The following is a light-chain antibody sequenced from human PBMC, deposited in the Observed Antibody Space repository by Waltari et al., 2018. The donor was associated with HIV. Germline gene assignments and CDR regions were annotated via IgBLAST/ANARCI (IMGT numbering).Light chain of an antibody. J-gene: IGLJ3*02. V-gene: IGLV1-47*01. Sequence: SVLTQPPSASGTPGQRVTISCSGSSSNIGSNYVYWYQQPPGTAPKPLIYRNTLRPSGFPDRFAGSKSGTSASLAISVLRSEDEADYYCAAWDDSLSGWVFGGGTKLTVL. CDR3: AAWDDSLSGWV. CDR1: SSNIGSNY. CDR2: RNT.